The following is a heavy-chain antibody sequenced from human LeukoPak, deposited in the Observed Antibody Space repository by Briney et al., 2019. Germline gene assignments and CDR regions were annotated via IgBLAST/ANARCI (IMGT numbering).Heavy chain of an antibody. J-gene: IGHJ4*02. CDR1: GGSIGSYY. D-gene: IGHD6-19*01. V-gene: IGHV4-4*07. CDR3: AAYSSGWSYFDY. CDR2: IYTSGST. Sequence: SETLSLTCTVSGGSIGSYYWSWIRQPAGKGLEWIGRIYTSGSTNYNPSLKSRVTMSVDTSKNQFSLKLSSVTAADTAVYYCAAYSSGWSYFDYWGQGTLVIVSS.